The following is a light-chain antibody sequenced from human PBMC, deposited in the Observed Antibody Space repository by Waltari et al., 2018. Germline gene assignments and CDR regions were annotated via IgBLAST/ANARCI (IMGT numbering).Light chain of an antibody. CDR3: QQYDTPLS. CDR2: GAS. CDR1: QAIYNS. J-gene: IGKJ4*01. Sequence: DIQMTQSPSSLSASVGDRVTITCQATQAIYNSLHWYQQKPGKAPNLLIYGASNFEPLDPSRFGGSRSRTHCTFTISSLQPDDLATYYCQQYDTPLSFGGGTKVAIK. V-gene: IGKV1-33*01.